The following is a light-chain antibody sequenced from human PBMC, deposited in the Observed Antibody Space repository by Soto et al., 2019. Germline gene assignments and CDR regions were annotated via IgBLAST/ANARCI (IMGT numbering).Light chain of an antibody. J-gene: IGLJ1*01. V-gene: IGLV2-23*01. CDR3: CLYIGATTYV. Sequence: QSVMTQPASVSWSPGHSITTSCTGTSGVVVSFSLVSWYQQHPGKAPKFMISEGHRRPSGVPDRFSGSTSVNPASLTISGVQADDEADYYCCLYIGATTYVFGTGTKVTVL. CDR2: EGH. CDR1: SGVVVSFSL.